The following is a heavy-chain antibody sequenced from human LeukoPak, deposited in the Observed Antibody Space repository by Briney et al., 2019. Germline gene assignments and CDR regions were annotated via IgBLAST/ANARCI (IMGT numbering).Heavy chain of an antibody. D-gene: IGHD6-19*01. CDR2: IYYSGST. CDR1: GGSISSSSYY. Sequence: SETLSLTCTVSGGSISSSSYYWGWIRQPPGKGLEWIGSIYYSGSTYYNPSLKSRVTISVDTSKNQFSLKLSSVTAADTAVYYCARVSGWYFHNWFDPWGQGTLVTVSS. J-gene: IGHJ5*02. V-gene: IGHV4-39*07. CDR3: ARVSGWYFHNWFDP.